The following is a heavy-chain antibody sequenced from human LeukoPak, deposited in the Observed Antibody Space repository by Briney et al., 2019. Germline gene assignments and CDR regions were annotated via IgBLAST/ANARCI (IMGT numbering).Heavy chain of an antibody. CDR1: GFTFSSYW. D-gene: IGHD5-24*01. J-gene: IGHJ6*03. CDR2: IKQDGSEK. Sequence: GGSLRLSCAASGFTFSSYWMSWVRQAPGKGLEWVANIKQDGSEKYYVDSVKGRFTISRDNAKNSLYLQMNSLKADDTAVYYCAREEKMEEGYYYYMDVWGTGTTVTVSS. V-gene: IGHV3-7*01. CDR3: AREEKMEEGYYYYMDV.